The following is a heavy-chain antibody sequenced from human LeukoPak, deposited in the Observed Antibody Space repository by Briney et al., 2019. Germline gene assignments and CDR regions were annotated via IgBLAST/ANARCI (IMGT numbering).Heavy chain of an antibody. CDR2: VHYAGST. CDR1: GASIRTYF. Sequence: PSEPLSLTCTVSGASIRTYFWSWLRQPPGKGLEWIGYVHYAGSTNYSPSLKSRVTMSVDTSKNQFSLKLNSATAADTALYYCARGPRSYFHAVNDWVQGTLVTVSS. D-gene: IGHD1-26*01. V-gene: IGHV4-59*01. J-gene: IGHJ4*02. CDR3: ARGPRSYFHAVND.